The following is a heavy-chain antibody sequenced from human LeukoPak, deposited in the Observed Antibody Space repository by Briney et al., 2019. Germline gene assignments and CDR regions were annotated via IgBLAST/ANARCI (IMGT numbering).Heavy chain of an antibody. CDR1: GFTFSDYP. J-gene: IGHJ6*03. V-gene: IGHV3-30*04. CDR3: ARSPGFPFGYMDV. CDR2: ISYDASND. D-gene: IGHD1-14*01. Sequence: PGGSLRLSCAASGFTFSDYPMYWVRQAPGKGLEWVAVISYDASNDFCRDSVRGRFTISRDNARNTVYLQMDTLKPEDTAVYYCARSPGFPFGYMDVWGKGTMVIVSS.